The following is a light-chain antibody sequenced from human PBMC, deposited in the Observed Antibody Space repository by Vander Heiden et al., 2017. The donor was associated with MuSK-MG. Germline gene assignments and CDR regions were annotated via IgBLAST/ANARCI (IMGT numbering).Light chain of an antibody. V-gene: IGKV1-27*01. Sequence: DIQMTQSPSSLSASVRDRVTITCRASQGISNYLAWYQQKPGKVPKLLIYAASTLQSGVPSRFSRSGSGTDFTLTIISLHPEDVATYYCQKYNSAPHTFGGWTKVEIK. CDR3: QKYNSAPHT. CDR2: AAS. CDR1: QGISNY. J-gene: IGKJ4*01.